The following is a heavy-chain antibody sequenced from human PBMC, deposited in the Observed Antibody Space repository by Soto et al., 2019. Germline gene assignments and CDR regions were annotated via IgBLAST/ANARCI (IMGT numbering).Heavy chain of an antibody. CDR2: IIPIFGTA. CDR1: GGTFSSYA. CDR3: AGERGDSSSLYSGYYYYYGMDV. J-gene: IGHJ6*02. V-gene: IGHV1-69*06. Sequence: SVKVSCKASGGTFSSYAISWVRQAPGQGLEWMGGIIPIFGTANYAQKFQGRVTITADKSTSTAYMELSSLRSEDTAVYYCAGERGDSSSLYSGYYYYYGMDVWGQGTTVTVSS. D-gene: IGHD6-13*01.